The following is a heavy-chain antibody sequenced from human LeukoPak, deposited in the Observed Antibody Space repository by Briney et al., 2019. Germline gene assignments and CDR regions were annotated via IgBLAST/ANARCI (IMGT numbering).Heavy chain of an antibody. CDR1: GFTFSSYG. V-gene: IGHV3-30*18. Sequence: PGGSLRLSCAASGFTFSSYGMHWVRQAPGKGLEWVAVISYDGSNKYYADSVKGRFTISRDNSKNTLYLQMNSLRAEDTAVYYCAKDPSVPAALFDYWGQGTLVTVSS. CDR3: AKDPSVPAALFDY. J-gene: IGHJ4*02. D-gene: IGHD2-2*01. CDR2: ISYDGSNK.